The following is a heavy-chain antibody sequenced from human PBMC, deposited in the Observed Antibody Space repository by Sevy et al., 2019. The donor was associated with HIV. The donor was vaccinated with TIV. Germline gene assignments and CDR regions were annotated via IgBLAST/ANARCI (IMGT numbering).Heavy chain of an antibody. J-gene: IGHJ4*02. Sequence: GGSLRLSCAASGFTVNSNYMTWVRQAPGKGLEGVSVIHSYDTTYQADSVKDRFTISRDNFKNTLYLHMSSLRAEDTAVYYCARGKSGYGYALSYWGQGTLVTVSS. CDR3: ARGKSGYGYALSY. CDR1: GFTVNSNY. CDR2: IHSYDTT. V-gene: IGHV3-66*01. D-gene: IGHD5-18*01.